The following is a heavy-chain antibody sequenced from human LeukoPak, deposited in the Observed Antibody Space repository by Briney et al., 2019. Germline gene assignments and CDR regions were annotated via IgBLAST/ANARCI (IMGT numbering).Heavy chain of an antibody. CDR1: GYTFTSYG. J-gene: IGHJ5*02. V-gene: IGHV1-18*01. Sequence: ASVKVSCKASGYTFTSYGISWVRQAPGQGLEWMGWISAYNGNTNYAQKLQGRVTMTTDTSTSTAYMELRSLRSDDTAVYYCARLPNPGYCSSTSCYGNWFDPWGQGTLVTVSS. D-gene: IGHD2-2*01. CDR2: ISAYNGNT. CDR3: ARLPNPGYCSSTSCYGNWFDP.